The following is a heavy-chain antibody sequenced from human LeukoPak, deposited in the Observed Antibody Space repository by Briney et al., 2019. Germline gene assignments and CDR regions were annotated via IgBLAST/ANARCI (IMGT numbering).Heavy chain of an antibody. CDR1: GGSISSSNW. CDR2: IYHSGST. Sequence: SETLSLTCAVSGGSISSSNWWSWVRQPPGKGLEWIGEIYHSGSTNYNPSLKSRVTISVDKSKNQFSLKLSSVTAADTAVYYCARLNWGDISLYYYYYMDVWGKGTTVTVSS. CDR3: ARLNWGDISLYYYYYMDV. D-gene: IGHD7-27*01. V-gene: IGHV4-4*02. J-gene: IGHJ6*03.